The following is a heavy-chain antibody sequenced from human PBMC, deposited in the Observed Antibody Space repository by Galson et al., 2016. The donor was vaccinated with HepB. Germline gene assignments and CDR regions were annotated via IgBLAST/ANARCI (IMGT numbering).Heavy chain of an antibody. CDR1: GYTFTNYG. D-gene: IGHD7-27*01. Sequence: SVKVSCKASGYTFTNYGITWVRQAPGQGLEWMGWISPYNGDTNFAQKFQGGVTMTTDTSTSTVYMELRSLRYDNTAVYFCARVGPLGSYDYWGQGTLVTVSS. V-gene: IGHV1-18*01. CDR3: ARVGPLGSYDY. J-gene: IGHJ4*02. CDR2: ISPYNGDT.